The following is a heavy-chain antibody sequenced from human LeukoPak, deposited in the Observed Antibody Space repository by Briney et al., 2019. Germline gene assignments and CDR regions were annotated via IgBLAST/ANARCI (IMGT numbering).Heavy chain of an antibody. D-gene: IGHD3-10*01. CDR2: MYYSGTT. V-gene: IGHV4-39*01. CDR1: GGSISSSSYY. Sequence: PSETLSLTCTVSGGSISSSSYYWGWIRQPPGKGLEWIGSMYYSGTTYYNPSLKSRVTMSLDTSKNEFSLKLSSVTAADTAVYYCPITMLRGGFDAFDIWGQGTMVTVSS. CDR3: PITMLRGGFDAFDI. J-gene: IGHJ3*02.